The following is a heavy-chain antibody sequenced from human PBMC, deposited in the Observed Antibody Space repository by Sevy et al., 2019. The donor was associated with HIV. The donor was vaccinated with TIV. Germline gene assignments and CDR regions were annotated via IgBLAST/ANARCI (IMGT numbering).Heavy chain of an antibody. Sequence: SETLSLTCTVSGGSISNSAYYWGWIRQPPGKGLEWIGNIFYIGNTYYKPSLKSRVTISVDTYKNHFSLKLTSETAADTAVYYCARWTMGITMIQGEFDSWGQGTLVTVSS. J-gene: IGHJ5*01. D-gene: IGHD3-10*01. CDR3: ARWTMGITMIQGEFDS. CDR2: IFYIGNT. CDR1: GGSISNSAYY. V-gene: IGHV4-39*02.